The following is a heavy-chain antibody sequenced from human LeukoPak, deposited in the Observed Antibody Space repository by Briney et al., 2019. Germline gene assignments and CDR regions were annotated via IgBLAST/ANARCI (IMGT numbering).Heavy chain of an antibody. CDR1: GYTFTGYY. CDR3: ASPKGPGGPARRDGYNFVLGN. Sequence: GASVKVSCKASGYTFTGYYMHWVRQAPGQGLEWMGWINPNSGGTNYAQKFQGRVTMTRDTSISTAYMELSSLRSEDTAVYYCASPKGPGGPARRDGYNFVLGNWGQGTLVTVSS. CDR2: INPNSGGT. D-gene: IGHD5-24*01. V-gene: IGHV1-2*02. J-gene: IGHJ4*02.